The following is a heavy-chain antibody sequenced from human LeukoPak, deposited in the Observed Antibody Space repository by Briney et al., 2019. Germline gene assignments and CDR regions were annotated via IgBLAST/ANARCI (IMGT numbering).Heavy chain of an antibody. J-gene: IGHJ4*02. CDR3: AIAAGWEQAY. V-gene: IGHV3-7*01. Sequence: GGSLRLSCAASGFTFSMYWMSWVRQAPGKGLEWVANINQDGSATNYVDSAKGRFIVSRDNAKNSVFLQMSSLRAEDTAVYYCAIAAGWEQAYWGQGTLVTVSS. D-gene: IGHD1-26*01. CDR2: INQDGSAT. CDR1: GFTFSMYW.